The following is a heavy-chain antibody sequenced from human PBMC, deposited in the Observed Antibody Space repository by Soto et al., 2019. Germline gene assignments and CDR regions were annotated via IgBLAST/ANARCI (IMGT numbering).Heavy chain of an antibody. D-gene: IGHD3-3*01. CDR1: GGCISSSNW. J-gene: IGHJ6*02. CDR2: IYHSGST. CDR3: ARGSGDFWRGYYISLDSYYGMDV. V-gene: IGHV4-4*02. Sequence: EILPRTWALAGGCISSSNWRSWLWQPPGKRLEWIGEIYHSGSTNYNPSRKSRVTISVDKSKSQFCLKLRSVTAEDRAPYYCARGSGDFWRGYYISLDSYYGMDVWGQGTTVT.